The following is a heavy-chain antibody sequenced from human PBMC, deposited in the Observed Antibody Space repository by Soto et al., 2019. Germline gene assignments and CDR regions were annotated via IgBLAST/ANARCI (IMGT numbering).Heavy chain of an antibody. Sequence: GASVKVSCKASGYTFTSYAIHWVRQAPGQRLEWMGWINGGRVNTRYSQKFQGRVTITTDTSASTAHMELSSLRSEDTAVYYCARGYQGAFAFWGQGTLVTVSS. CDR1: GYTFTSYA. V-gene: IGHV1-3*01. D-gene: IGHD2-2*01. J-gene: IGHJ4*02. CDR2: INGGRVNT. CDR3: ARGYQGAFAF.